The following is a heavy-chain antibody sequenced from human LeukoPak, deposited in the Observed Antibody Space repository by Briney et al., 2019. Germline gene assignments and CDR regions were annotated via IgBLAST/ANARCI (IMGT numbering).Heavy chain of an antibody. Sequence: PSETLSLTCTVSGYSISSGYYWAWIRPPPGKGLEWIGNIYPSGTTYYNPSLKSRVTMSVDTSKNQFSLKLSSVTAADTAVYYCAREGHYQDSTGYNWGQGTLVTVSS. CDR3: AREGHYQDSTGYN. V-gene: IGHV4-38-2*02. D-gene: IGHD3-22*01. CDR1: GYSISSGYY. CDR2: IYPSGTT. J-gene: IGHJ4*02.